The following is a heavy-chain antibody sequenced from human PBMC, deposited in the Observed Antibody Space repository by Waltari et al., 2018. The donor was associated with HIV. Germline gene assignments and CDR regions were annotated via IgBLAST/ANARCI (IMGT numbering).Heavy chain of an antibody. CDR2: IIPMSATS. CDR1: GGAFISYS. J-gene: IGHJ4*02. V-gene: IGHV1-69*08. CDR3: ASARKTMGVDFAF. D-gene: IGHD3-16*01. Sequence: QVQLVQSGPEVRKPGSSVKVSCKASGGAFISYSINWVRQAPGQGLEWVGRIIPMSATSNKAQKFQGRVTITADPSTSTAYMEVTSLRSEDTAVYYCASARKTMGVDFAFWGQGTLVNVSS.